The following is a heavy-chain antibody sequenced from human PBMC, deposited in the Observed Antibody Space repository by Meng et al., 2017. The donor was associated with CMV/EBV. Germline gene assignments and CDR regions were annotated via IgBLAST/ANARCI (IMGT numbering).Heavy chain of an antibody. J-gene: IGHJ4*02. CDR2: IRHDGSNK. V-gene: IGHV3-30*02. CDR1: GFTLSNYD. CDR3: AKVSGDIPAALAPFDC. D-gene: IGHD6-13*01. Sequence: GESLKISCAASGFTLSNYDMHWVRQAPGKGLEWVTFIRHDGSNKYYADSVKGRLTISRDNSKNTLYLQMNSLRPEDTALYYCAKVSGDIPAALAPFDCWGQGTLVTVSS.